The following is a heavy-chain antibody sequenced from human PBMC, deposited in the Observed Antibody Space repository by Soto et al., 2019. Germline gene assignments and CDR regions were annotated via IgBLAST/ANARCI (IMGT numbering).Heavy chain of an antibody. CDR2: VHDTGTT. D-gene: IGHD6-6*01. V-gene: IGHV4-39*01. Sequence: QLQLQESGPGLVKPSETLSLTCAVSGGSVSSGGNYWGWIRQSPGKGLEWIGSVHDTGTTHYNTSLTSRVTISVDTSQNQFSLNVNSVTAADTAVYYCARGLSSPSAAGVGGQGTLVTVSS. J-gene: IGHJ4*02. CDR1: GGSVSSGGNY. CDR3: ARGLSSPSAAGV.